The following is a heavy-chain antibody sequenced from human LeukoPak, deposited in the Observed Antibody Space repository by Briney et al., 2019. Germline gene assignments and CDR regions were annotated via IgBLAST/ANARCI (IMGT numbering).Heavy chain of an antibody. Sequence: SVKVSCKASGGTFSSYTISWVRQAPGQGLEWMGRIIPILGVANYAQKFQGRVTITADKSTSTAYMELSSLRSEDTAVYYCARGLVVVAAQFDYWGQGTLVTVSS. V-gene: IGHV1-69*02. J-gene: IGHJ4*02. D-gene: IGHD2-15*01. CDR2: IIPILGVA. CDR3: ARGLVVVAAQFDY. CDR1: GGTFSSYT.